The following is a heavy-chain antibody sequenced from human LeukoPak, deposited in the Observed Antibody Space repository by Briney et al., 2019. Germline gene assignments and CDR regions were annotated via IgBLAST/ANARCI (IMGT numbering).Heavy chain of an antibody. V-gene: IGHV3-23*01. D-gene: IGHD1-26*01. CDR3: AKHLALVGATTTYDY. CDR1: GFTFSSYG. Sequence: PGGSLRLSCGASGFTFSSYGMSWVRQAPGKGLEWVSGIRGSGDSTYYAGSVKGRFTISRDNSKNTLYLQMNSLRAEDTAVYYCAKHLALVGATTTYDYWGQGTLVIVSS. J-gene: IGHJ4*02. CDR2: IRGSGDST.